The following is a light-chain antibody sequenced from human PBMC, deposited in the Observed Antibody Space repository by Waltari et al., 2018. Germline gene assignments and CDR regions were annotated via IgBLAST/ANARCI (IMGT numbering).Light chain of an antibody. CDR3: QQTYSALCCT. CDR1: HNIGTF. V-gene: IGKV1-39*01. J-gene: IGKJ2*02. CDR2: AAS. Sequence: DIQMTQSPVSLSASVGDTVTITCRASHNIGTFLSWYQQRPAKAPTVLIYAASTLQRGVPSRFSGSGYGTDFTLTIFSLQPEDFATYFCQQTYSALCCTFGQGTKLGIK.